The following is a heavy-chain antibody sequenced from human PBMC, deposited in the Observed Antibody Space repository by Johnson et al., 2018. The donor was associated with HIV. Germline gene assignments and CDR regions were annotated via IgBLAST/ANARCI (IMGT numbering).Heavy chain of an antibody. V-gene: IGHV3-33*01. D-gene: IGHD6-19*01. Sequence: QVQLVESGGGVVQPGRSLRLSCAASGFTFSSYGMHWVRQAPGKGLEWVAVIWYDGSNKYYADSVKGRFTISRDNSKNSLYLQMNSLRAEDTAVYYCARVRYSSGWPIYAFDIWGQGTVVIVSS. CDR2: IWYDGSNK. J-gene: IGHJ3*02. CDR3: ARVRYSSGWPIYAFDI. CDR1: GFTFSSYG.